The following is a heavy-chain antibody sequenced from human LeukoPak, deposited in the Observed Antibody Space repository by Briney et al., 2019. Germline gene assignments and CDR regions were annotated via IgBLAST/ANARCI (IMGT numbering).Heavy chain of an antibody. V-gene: IGHV3-9*01. D-gene: IGHD2-8*01. CDR1: GFTFDDYA. CDR3: ANYYCPYGSCIGFDF. Sequence: GGSLRLSCAASGFTFDDYAMPWVRQAPGKGLERVSGISWNSGSIGYADSVKGRFTISRDNAKNSLYLQMNSLRAEDTAVYYCANYYCPYGSCIGFDFWGQGTLVTVSS. CDR2: ISWNSGSI. J-gene: IGHJ4*02.